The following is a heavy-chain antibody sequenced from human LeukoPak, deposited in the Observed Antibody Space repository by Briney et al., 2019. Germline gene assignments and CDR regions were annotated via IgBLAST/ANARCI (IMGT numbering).Heavy chain of an antibody. CDR2: INHSGAT. CDR1: GGSFSDYY. J-gene: IGHJ4*02. Sequence: KPSETLSLTCAVYGGSFSDYYWTWIRQSPGKGLEWIGEINHSGATDYNPSLKSRVTISVDTSKNQFSLKVSSVTAADTAVYYCARGNWNYFDYWGQGTLVTVSS. D-gene: IGHD1-1*01. V-gene: IGHV4-34*01. CDR3: ARGNWNYFDY.